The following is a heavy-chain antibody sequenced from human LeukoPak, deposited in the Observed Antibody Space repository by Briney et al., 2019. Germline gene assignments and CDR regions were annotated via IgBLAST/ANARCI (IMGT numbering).Heavy chain of an antibody. CDR1: AFTFSTFP. J-gene: IGHJ3*01. CDR2: MRNDGSQI. D-gene: IGHD3-3*01. CDR3: AKDIGRRIFGVAYDAFHV. Sequence: GGSLRLSCAASAFTFSTFPMHWVRQDPGKGLEWVASMRNDGSQIYYADSVKGRFTISRDNSKNTLYLQMNSLRVEDTAIYYCAKDIGRRIFGVAYDAFHVWGQGTMVTVSS. V-gene: IGHV3-30*02.